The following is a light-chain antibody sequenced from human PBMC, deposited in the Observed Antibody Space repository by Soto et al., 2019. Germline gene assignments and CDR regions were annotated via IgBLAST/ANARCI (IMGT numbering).Light chain of an antibody. CDR1: TSNIGRNS. CDR3: AAWDDNLNVV. J-gene: IGLJ2*01. Sequence: QSVLTQAPSVSGAPGQSVTISCSGGTSNIGRNSVNWYQQFPGTAPKLLIYMNDRRPSGVPDRFSAFRSGASASLVISGLQSEDGATYYCAAWDDNLNVVFGGGTKLTVL. CDR2: MND. V-gene: IGLV1-44*01.